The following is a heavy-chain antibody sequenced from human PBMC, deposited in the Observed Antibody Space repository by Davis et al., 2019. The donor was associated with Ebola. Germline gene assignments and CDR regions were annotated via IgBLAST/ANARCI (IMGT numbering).Heavy chain of an antibody. J-gene: IGHJ6*02. D-gene: IGHD1/OR15-1a*01. CDR2: ISSSSSYI. Sequence: PGGSLRLSCAASGFTFSSYAMNWVRQAPGKGLEWVSSISSSSSYIYYADSVKGRFTISRDNAKNSLYLQMNSLRAEDTALYHCARGGTNYNYGMDVWGQGTTVTVSS. CDR3: ARGGTNYNYGMDV. CDR1: GFTFSSYA. V-gene: IGHV3-21*04.